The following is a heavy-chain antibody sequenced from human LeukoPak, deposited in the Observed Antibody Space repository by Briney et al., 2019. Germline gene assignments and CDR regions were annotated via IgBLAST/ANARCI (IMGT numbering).Heavy chain of an antibody. D-gene: IGHD3-10*01. CDR2: IYETGST. CDR3: ARREYYYGEDY. J-gene: IGHJ4*02. CDR1: GGSINNYY. Sequence: TSETLSLTCTVSGGSINNYYWSWFRQPPGKGREGIGYIYETGSTIYNPSLESRSTISIDTSKSLFSLRLISVTAADTAVYYCARREYYYGEDYWGQGTLVTVSS. V-gene: IGHV4-59*01.